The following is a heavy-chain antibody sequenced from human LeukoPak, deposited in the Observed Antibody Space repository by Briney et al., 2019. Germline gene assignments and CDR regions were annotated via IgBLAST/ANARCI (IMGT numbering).Heavy chain of an antibody. J-gene: IGHJ4*02. D-gene: IGHD3-22*01. CDR1: GYTFKNYD. CDR2: MNPNSGNT. CDR3: ARDSSSAYEKCDY. Sequence: ASVKVSCKASGYTFKNYDINWVRQATGQGLEWMGWMNPNSGNTGFAQKFQDRVTMTTDTSTSTVYMEVRGLRSDDTAVYYCARDSSSAYEKCDYWGQGTLVTVSS. V-gene: IGHV1-8*02.